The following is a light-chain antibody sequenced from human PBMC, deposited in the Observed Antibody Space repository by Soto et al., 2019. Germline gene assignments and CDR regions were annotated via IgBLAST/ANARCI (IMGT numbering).Light chain of an antibody. Sequence: DIPMTQSPSSLSASVGDRVTITCRASQSIYSSLNWYHQKPGKAPKLLIYAASNLQSAVPSRLSGSRSGTDFTLSISSLQPEDFATYYCQQSYSAPYTFGQGTKLEI. CDR2: AAS. V-gene: IGKV1-39*01. CDR3: QQSYSAPYT. J-gene: IGKJ2*01. CDR1: QSIYSS.